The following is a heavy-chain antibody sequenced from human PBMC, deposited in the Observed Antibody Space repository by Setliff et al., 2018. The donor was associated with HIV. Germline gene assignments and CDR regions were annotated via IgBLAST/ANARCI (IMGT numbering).Heavy chain of an antibody. J-gene: IGHJ5*02. D-gene: IGHD3-22*01. CDR1: GGSVNGHY. CDR2: ISYSGST. V-gene: IGHV4-59*08. CDR3: ASRVYYYDDSATLREEGFVP. Sequence: PSETLSLTCTVSGGSVNGHYWNWIRLTPGKGLEWIGSISYSGSTNYNPSLKSRVTISVDTSRNEFSLKLSSVTAADTAVYYCASRVYYYDDSATLREEGFVPWGQGTLVTVSS.